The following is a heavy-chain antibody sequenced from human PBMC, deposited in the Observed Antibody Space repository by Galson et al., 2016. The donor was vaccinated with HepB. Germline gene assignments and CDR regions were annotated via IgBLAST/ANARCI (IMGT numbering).Heavy chain of an antibody. Sequence: SLRLSCAASGLTFSDHYLHWVRQAPGKGLEWVGRSRNRATSYTTEYAASVEGRFTISSDNSRNSLYLQMNNLKSEDTAVYYCASYYGDYSSSAFDLWGQGTMVTVSS. J-gene: IGHJ3*01. D-gene: IGHD4-17*01. CDR1: GLTFSDHY. V-gene: IGHV3-72*01. CDR3: ASYYGDYSSSAFDL. CDR2: SRNRATSYTT.